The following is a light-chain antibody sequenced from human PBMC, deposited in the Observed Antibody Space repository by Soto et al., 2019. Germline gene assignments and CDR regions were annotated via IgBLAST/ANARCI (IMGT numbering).Light chain of an antibody. J-gene: IGKJ2*01. CDR3: QQYNNGPYT. CDR1: QSVSDN. V-gene: IGKV3-15*01. Sequence: EIVMTQSPATLSASPGERVTLSCRASQSVSDNLPWNQQKPGQAPRLLIYGASTRATTIPASFSGSRSGTEFTPTISSLQTADCTVYYCQQYNNGPYTFGQGTKLDIK. CDR2: GAS.